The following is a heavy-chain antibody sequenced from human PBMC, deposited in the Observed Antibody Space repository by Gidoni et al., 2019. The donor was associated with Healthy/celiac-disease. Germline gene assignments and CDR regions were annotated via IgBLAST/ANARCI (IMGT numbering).Heavy chain of an antibody. CDR1: GFTFSSYG. CDR3: AKDSPLHSITGTTIFDY. Sequence: QVQLVESGGGVVQPGRSLRLSCAASGFTFSSYGMHWVRQAPGKGLEWVAVISYDGSNKYYADSVKGRFTISRDNSKNTLYLQMNSLRAEDTAVYYCAKDSPLHSITGTTIFDYWGQGTLVTVSS. J-gene: IGHJ4*02. V-gene: IGHV3-30*18. CDR2: ISYDGSNK. D-gene: IGHD1-7*01.